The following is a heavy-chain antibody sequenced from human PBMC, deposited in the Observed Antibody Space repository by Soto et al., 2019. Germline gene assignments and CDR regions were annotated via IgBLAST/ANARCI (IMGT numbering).Heavy chain of an antibody. Sequence: QVQLVQSGAEVKKPGASVKVSCKASGYSFIGYYIHWVRQAPGQGLEWMGWMTPNSGGTDYAQKFQGRVTMTRDTYISTAYMELNSLSSDDTAVYYCARASMIVEKYDFWGQGTQVTVSS. D-gene: IGHD3-22*01. CDR1: GYSFIGYY. J-gene: IGHJ4*02. CDR3: ARASMIVEKYDF. V-gene: IGHV1-2*02. CDR2: MTPNSGGT.